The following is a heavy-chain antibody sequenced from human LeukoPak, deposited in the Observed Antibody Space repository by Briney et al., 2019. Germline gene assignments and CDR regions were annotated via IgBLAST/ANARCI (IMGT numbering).Heavy chain of an antibody. CDR2: IRYDGSNK. Sequence: GGSLRLSCAASGFTFSNYEMHWVRQAPGKGLEWVTFIRYDGSNKYYADSVKGRFTISRDNSKNTLYLQTNNLRAEDTAIYYCAKVLPIYFSPSSWFDPWGQGTLVTVSS. CDR1: GFTFSNYE. V-gene: IGHV3-30*02. J-gene: IGHJ5*02. D-gene: IGHD3-3*01. CDR3: AKVLPIYFSPSSWFDP.